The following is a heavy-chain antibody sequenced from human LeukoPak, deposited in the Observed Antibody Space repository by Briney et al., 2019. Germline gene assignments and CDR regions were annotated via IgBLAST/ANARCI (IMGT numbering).Heavy chain of an antibody. CDR3: AREGFDWNYGGRWFDP. V-gene: IGHV4-4*07. CDR1: GGSISSYY. CDR2: IYTSGST. D-gene: IGHD1-7*01. Sequence: SETLSLTCTVSGGSISSYYWSWIRQPAGKGLEWIGRIYTSGSTNYNPSLKSRVTMSVDTSKYQFSLKLSSVTAADTAVYYCAREGFDWNYGGRWFDPWGQGTLVTVSS. J-gene: IGHJ5*02.